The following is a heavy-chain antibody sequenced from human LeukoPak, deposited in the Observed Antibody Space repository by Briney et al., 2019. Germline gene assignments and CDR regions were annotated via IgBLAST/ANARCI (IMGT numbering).Heavy chain of an antibody. J-gene: IGHJ4*02. D-gene: IGHD4-17*01. Sequence: PGGSLRLSCAASGFTFSRYSMNWVRPAPGKGLEWVANIKQDGSEKYYVDSVKGRFTISRDNAKNSLYLQMNSLRVEDTAVYYCARVRVYGDSERDYWGQGTLVTVSS. CDR3: ARVRVYGDSERDY. CDR2: IKQDGSEK. V-gene: IGHV3-7*01. CDR1: GFTFSRYS.